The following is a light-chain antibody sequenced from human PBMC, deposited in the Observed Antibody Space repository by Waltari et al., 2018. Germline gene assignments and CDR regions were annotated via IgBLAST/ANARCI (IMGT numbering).Light chain of an antibody. Sequence: DIVLTQSPVALSLSQGERATLACRASQSVRSALAWYQQKPGQAPRLLIYDASNRATGIPSRFSGSGSGTDFTLTISSLEPEDVAVYYCQQRSNWPREFTFGPGTKVDIK. V-gene: IGKV3-11*01. CDR3: QQRSNWPREFT. CDR2: DAS. J-gene: IGKJ3*01. CDR1: QSVRSA.